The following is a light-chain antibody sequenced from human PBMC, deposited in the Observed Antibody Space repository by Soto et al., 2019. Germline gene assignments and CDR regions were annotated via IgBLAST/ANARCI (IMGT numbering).Light chain of an antibody. CDR2: GAS. J-gene: IGKJ1*01. CDR3: QQYGSSPWT. CDR1: QSVSSSY. V-gene: IGKV3-20*01. Sequence: EIVLTQSPGTLSLSPGERATVSCRASQSVSSSYLAWYQQKPGQAPRLLIYGASSRATGIPDRFSGSGSGTDFTLTISRLEPKDFAVYYCQQYGSSPWTFGQGTKVDI.